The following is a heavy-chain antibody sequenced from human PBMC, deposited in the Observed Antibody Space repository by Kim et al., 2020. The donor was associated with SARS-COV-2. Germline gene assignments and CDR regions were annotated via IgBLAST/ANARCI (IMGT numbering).Heavy chain of an antibody. CDR3: AGLRGITIFA. J-gene: IGHJ4*02. D-gene: IGHD3-3*01. CDR1: GGSTSSYY. CDR2: IYYIGNT. V-gene: IGHV4-59*12. Sequence: SETLSLTCTVSGGSTSSYYWSWIRQPPGKGLEWIGYIYYIGNTNYNPSPKIQDPISIDTSKNQFSLELSFVTAADTAVYYCAGLRGITIFAWGQGTLVTVSS.